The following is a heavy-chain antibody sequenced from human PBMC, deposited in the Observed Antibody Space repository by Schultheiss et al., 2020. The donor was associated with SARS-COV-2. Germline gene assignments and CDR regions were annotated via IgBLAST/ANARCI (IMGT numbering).Heavy chain of an antibody. D-gene: IGHD3-9*01. CDR3: ARVPEGLRYFDLLYYFDY. J-gene: IGHJ4*02. Sequence: ASVKVSCKASGYTFTSYAMHWVRQAPGQRLEWMGRINPNSGNTGYAQKFQGRVTMTRNTSISTAYMELSSLRSEDTAVYYCARVPEGLRYFDLLYYFDYWGQGTLVTVSS. CDR2: INPNSGNT. CDR1: GYTFTSYA. V-gene: IGHV1-8*02.